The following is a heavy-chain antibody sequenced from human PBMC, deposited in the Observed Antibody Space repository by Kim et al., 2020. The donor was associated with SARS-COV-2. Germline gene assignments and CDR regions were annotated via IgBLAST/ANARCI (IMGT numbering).Heavy chain of an antibody. Sequence: TNYNPSLKSRVTISVDKSKNQFSLKLNSVTAADTAVYYCASRIVGATIDYWGQGTLVTVSS. D-gene: IGHD1-26*01. J-gene: IGHJ4*02. CDR3: ASRIVGATIDY. V-gene: IGHV4-4*02. CDR2: T.